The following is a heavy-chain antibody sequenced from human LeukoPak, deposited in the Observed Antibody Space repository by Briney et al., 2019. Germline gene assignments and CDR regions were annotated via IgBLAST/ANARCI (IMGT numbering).Heavy chain of an antibody. CDR3: ARGYYYDSSGYYLTDFDY. Sequence: ASVKVFCKASGYTFTSYYMHWVRQAPGQGLEWMGIINPSGGSTSYAQKFQGRVTMTRDTSTSTVYMELSSLRSEDTAVYYCARGYYYDSSGYYLTDFDYWGQGTLVTVSS. CDR2: INPSGGST. V-gene: IGHV1-46*01. J-gene: IGHJ4*02. CDR1: GYTFTSYY. D-gene: IGHD3-22*01.